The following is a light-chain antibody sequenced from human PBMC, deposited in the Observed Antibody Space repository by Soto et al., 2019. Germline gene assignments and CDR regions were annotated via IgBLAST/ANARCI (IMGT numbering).Light chain of an antibody. CDR2: KAS. CDR1: QSISTW. Sequence: DIPMTQSHSTLSASLLDRXPIXLRASQSISTWLAWYQQKPGKAPKILIYKASSLESGVPSRFSGSGSGTEFTLTISSLQPDDFATYYCQQYDGYSRTFGQGTKVDI. V-gene: IGKV1-5*03. J-gene: IGKJ1*01. CDR3: QQYDGYSRT.